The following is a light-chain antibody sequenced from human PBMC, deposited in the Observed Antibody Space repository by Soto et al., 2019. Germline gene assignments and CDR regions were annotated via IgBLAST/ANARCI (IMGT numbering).Light chain of an antibody. CDR2: GAS. Sequence: EIVLTQSPGTLSLSPGERATLSCRASQSVSSSYLAWYQQKPGQAPRLLIYGASSRATGIPDRFSGSGSGTDFYLTISRLEPEDFAVYYCQQYGSSLFTFGPGTKVDIK. CDR1: QSVSSSY. V-gene: IGKV3-20*01. J-gene: IGKJ3*01. CDR3: QQYGSSLFT.